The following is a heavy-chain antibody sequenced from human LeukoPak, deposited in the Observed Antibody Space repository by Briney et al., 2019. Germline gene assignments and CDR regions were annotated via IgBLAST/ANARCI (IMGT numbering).Heavy chain of an antibody. CDR2: IYYSGST. Sequence: SETLSLTCTVSGGSISSSSYYWGWIRQPPGQRLEWIGSIYYSGSTYYNPSLKSRVTISVDTSKNQFSLKLSSVTAADTAVYYCARGVRFLEWLPSHNNWFDPWGQGTLVTVSS. CDR1: GGSISSSSYY. D-gene: IGHD3-3*01. V-gene: IGHV4-39*01. J-gene: IGHJ5*02. CDR3: ARGVRFLEWLPSHNNWFDP.